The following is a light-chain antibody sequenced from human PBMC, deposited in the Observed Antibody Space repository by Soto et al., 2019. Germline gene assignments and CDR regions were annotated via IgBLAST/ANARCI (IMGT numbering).Light chain of an antibody. J-gene: IGKJ1*01. CDR2: GAS. CDR3: QQYHIRPSWT. Sequence: ILLTQSPATLSVSLGDSATLSCKAGQSVSLSLAWYQMRPGQPPRLLIYGASTRATDIPARFRGTGSGTDFTLTISSLQSEDFAVYFCQQYHIRPSWTFGQGTKVDI. CDR1: QSVSLS. V-gene: IGKV3-15*01.